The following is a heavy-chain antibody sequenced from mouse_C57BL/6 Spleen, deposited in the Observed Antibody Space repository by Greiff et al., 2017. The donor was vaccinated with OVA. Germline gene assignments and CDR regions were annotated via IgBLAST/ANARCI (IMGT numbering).Heavy chain of an antibody. CDR3: TGYDYDFDY. D-gene: IGHD2-4*01. J-gene: IGHJ2*01. CDR2: IRLKSDNYAT. CDR1: GFTFSNYW. Sequence: EVKVIESGGGLVQPGGSMKLSCVASGFTFSNYWMNWVRQSPEKGLEWVAQIRLKSDNYATHYAESVKGRFTISRDDSKSSVYLQMNNLRAEDTGMYYCTGYDYDFDYWGQGTTLTVSS. V-gene: IGHV6-3*01.